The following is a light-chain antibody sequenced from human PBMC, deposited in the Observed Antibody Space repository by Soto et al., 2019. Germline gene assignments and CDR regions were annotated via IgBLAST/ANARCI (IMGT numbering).Light chain of an antibody. Sequence: EVVMIQSPATLSVSPGEGATLSCRASQFVGNKLAWFQQKPGQAPRLLIYFASNRATGIPARFSGSGSGTDFTLTISSLEPEDFAVYYCQQRSNWPPLISFGQGTRLEIK. CDR2: FAS. J-gene: IGKJ5*01. CDR1: QFVGNK. V-gene: IGKV3-11*01. CDR3: QQRSNWPPLIS.